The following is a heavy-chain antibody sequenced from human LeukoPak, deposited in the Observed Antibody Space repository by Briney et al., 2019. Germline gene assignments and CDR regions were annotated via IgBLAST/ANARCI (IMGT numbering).Heavy chain of an antibody. Sequence: PSETLSLSSTVSGGSISSGDSYRSWIRQPPGHGVEWIGYIYCRVSTYYNPALKSRVIISIDTSKNQFSLKLSSMTAADTAVYYCAREKTYYFDYWGQGTQVTVSS. CDR3: AREKTYYFDY. J-gene: IGHJ4*02. V-gene: IGHV4-30-4*01. CDR2: IYCRVST. CDR1: GGSISSGDSY.